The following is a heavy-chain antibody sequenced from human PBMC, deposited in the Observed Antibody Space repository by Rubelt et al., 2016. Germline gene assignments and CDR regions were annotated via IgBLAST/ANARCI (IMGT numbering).Heavy chain of an antibody. CDR3: ARDGAIRGDY. Sequence: EVQLVESGGGLVQPGRSLRLSCAASGFTVSSNYMSWVRQAPGKGLEWVSVIYSGGSTYYADSVKGRFTISRDNSTNTLYLQVNRLRAEDTAVYYCARDGAIRGDYWGQGTLVTVSS. D-gene: IGHD3-10*01. V-gene: IGHV3-66*01. CDR1: GFTVSSNY. J-gene: IGHJ4*02. CDR2: IYSGGST.